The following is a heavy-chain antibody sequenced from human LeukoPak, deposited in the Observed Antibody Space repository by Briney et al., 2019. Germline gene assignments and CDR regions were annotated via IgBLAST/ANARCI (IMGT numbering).Heavy chain of an antibody. CDR1: GGSISSSRYY. CDR3: ARNIAVAGRGDYMDV. CDR2: LYYSGNT. J-gene: IGHJ6*03. D-gene: IGHD6-19*01. Sequence: SETLSLTCTVSGGSISSSRYYGGWIRQPPGKGLEWIGSLYYSGNTYYNPSLKSRVTISVDASKNQFSLKLSSVPAADTAVYYCARNIAVAGRGDYMDVWGKGTTVTISS. V-gene: IGHV4-39*01.